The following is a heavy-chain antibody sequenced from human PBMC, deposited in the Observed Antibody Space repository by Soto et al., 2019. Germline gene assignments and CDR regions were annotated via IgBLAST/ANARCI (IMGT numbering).Heavy chain of an antibody. CDR2: ISAYNGNT. J-gene: IGHJ6*02. CDR3: ARDLTLWYQLLIGKRGMDV. V-gene: IGHV1-18*01. D-gene: IGHD2-2*01. CDR1: GYTFTSYG. Sequence: ASVKVSCKASGYTFTSYGISWVRQAPGQGLEWMGWISAYNGNTNYAQKLQGRVTMTTDTSTSTAYMELRSLRSDDTAVYYCARDLTLWYQLLIGKRGMDVWGQGTTVTVSS.